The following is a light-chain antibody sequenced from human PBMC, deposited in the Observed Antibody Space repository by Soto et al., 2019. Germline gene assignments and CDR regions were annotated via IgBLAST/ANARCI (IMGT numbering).Light chain of an antibody. J-gene: IGLJ2*01. CDR1: SGHSSYA. CDR2: LNSDGSH. CDR3: QTWGTGTRDVV. Sequence: QPVLTQSPSASASLGASVKLTCTLSSGHSSYAIAWHQQQPEKGPRYLMKLNSDGSHSKGDGIPDRFSGSSSGAERYLTISSLQSEDEADYYCQTWGTGTRDVVFGGGTKVTVL. V-gene: IGLV4-69*01.